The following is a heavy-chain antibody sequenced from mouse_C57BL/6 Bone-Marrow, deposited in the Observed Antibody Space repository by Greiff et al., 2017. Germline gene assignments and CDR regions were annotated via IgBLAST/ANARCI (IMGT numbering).Heavy chain of an antibody. V-gene: IGHV5-9*01. D-gene: IGHD1-1*01. J-gene: IGHJ2*01. Sequence: EVQLVESGGGLVKPGGSLKLSCAASGFTFSSYTMSWVRQTPEKRLEWVATISGGGGNTCYPDSVKGRFTISRDNAKNTLYLQMSSLRSEDTALYYCASSYYYGSSYYFDYWGQGTTLTVSS. CDR3: ASSYYYGSSYYFDY. CDR1: GFTFSSYT. CDR2: ISGGGGNT.